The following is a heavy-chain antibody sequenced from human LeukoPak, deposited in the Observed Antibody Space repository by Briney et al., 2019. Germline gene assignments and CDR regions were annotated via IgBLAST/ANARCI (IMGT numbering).Heavy chain of an antibody. D-gene: IGHD6-13*01. CDR2: VYYSGST. Sequence: PSETLSLTCSVSGGSLNNYYWTWIRQTPGKGLEWIGYVYYSGSTHSNPSLKSRVSISLDTSKNQFSLKLKSVTAADTAVYYCTRETVVGVAAGTFDQWGQGTLVTVSS. V-gene: IGHV4-59*01. CDR3: TRETVVGVAAGTFDQ. CDR1: GGSLNNYY. J-gene: IGHJ4*02.